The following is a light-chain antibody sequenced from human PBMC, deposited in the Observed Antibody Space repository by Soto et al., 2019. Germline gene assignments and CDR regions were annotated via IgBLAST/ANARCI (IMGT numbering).Light chain of an antibody. J-gene: IGKJ2*01. V-gene: IGKV1-39*01. CDR2: AAS. Sequence: DIQMTQSPSSLSASVGDRVTITCRASQSISSYLNWYQQKPGKAPKLLIYAASSLQSGVPSRFSGSESGTDFTLTISSLQPEDFATYYCQQSYSTHVTFGKGTKLEIK. CDR3: QQSYSTHVT. CDR1: QSISSY.